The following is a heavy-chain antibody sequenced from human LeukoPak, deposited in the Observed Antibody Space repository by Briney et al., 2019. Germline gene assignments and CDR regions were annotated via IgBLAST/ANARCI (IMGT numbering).Heavy chain of an antibody. V-gene: IGHV4-61*01. CDR1: GGSVSSGSYY. D-gene: IGHD2-2*01. CDR2: IYYSGST. CDR3: ARGAIVVVPAAIEDWFDP. J-gene: IGHJ5*02. Sequence: PSETLSLTCTVSGGSVSSGSYYWSWIRQPPGKGLEWIGYIYYSGSTNYNPSLKSRVTISVDTSKNQFSLKLSSVTAADTAVYYCARGAIVVVPAAIEDWFDPWGQGTLVTVSS.